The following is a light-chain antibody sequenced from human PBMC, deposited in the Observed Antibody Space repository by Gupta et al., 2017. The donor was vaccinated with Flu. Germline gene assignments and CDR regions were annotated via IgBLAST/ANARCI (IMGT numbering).Light chain of an antibody. CDR1: SSNIGAGYD. J-gene: IGLJ1*01. Sequence: QSVLTQPPSVSGAPGQRVPISCTGSSSNIGAGYDVHWYQQLPGTAPKPLIYGNSNRPSGVPDRFSGSKSGTSASLAITGLQAEDEADDYCQSYDSSLSGRGYVFGTGTKVTVL. CDR3: QSYDSSLSGRGYV. CDR2: GNS. V-gene: IGLV1-40*01.